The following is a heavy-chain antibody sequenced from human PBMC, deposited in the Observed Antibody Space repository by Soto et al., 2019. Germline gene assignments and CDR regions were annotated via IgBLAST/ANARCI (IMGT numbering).Heavy chain of an antibody. Sequence: PSESLSLTCAVSGGSISIWGYSWSWIRQPPGKGLEWIGYIYHSGSTYYNPSLKSRVTISVDRSKNQFSLKLSSVTAADTAVYYCARAVLWFGEFNWFDPWGQGTLVTVSS. CDR1: GGSISIWGYS. V-gene: IGHV4-30-2*01. CDR3: ARAVLWFGEFNWFDP. CDR2: IYHSGST. J-gene: IGHJ5*02. D-gene: IGHD3-10*01.